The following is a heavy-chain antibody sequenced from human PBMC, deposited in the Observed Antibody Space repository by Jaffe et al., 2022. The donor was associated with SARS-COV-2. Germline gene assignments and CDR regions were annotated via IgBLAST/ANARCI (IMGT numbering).Heavy chain of an antibody. CDR2: ISGNGYST. CDR3: AKDASGAPYSSSWFLDY. J-gene: IGHJ4*02. D-gene: IGHD6-13*01. CDR1: GFTFSTYP. Sequence: EVQLLESGGGLVQPGGSLRLSCAASGFTFSTYPLSWVRQAPGKGLEWVSAISGNGYSTYYADSVKGRFTISRDNSNNTLYLQMNSLRAEDTAMYYCAKDASGAPYSSSWFLDYWGQGTLVTASS. V-gene: IGHV3-23*01.